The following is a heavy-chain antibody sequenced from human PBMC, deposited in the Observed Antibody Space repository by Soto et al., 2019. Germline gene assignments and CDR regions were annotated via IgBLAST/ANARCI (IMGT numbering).Heavy chain of an antibody. D-gene: IGHD2-21*02. V-gene: IGHV4-31*03. CDR1: GGSISSGGYY. J-gene: IGHJ3*02. CDR3: ARAPLEGLDCGGDCYSSRAFDI. CDR2: IYYSGST. Sequence: QVQLQESGPGLVKPSQTLSLTCTVSGGSISSGGYYWSWIRQHPGKGLEWIGYIYYSGSTYYNPSLKSRVTISVDTSKNQFSLKLSSVTAADTAVYYCARAPLEGLDCGGDCYSSRAFDIWGQGTMVTVSS.